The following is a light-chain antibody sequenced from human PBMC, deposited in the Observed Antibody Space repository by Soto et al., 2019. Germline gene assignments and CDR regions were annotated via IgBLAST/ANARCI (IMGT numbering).Light chain of an antibody. CDR3: QQYESFFPLT. Sequence: DIQLTQSPSFLSASVGDRVTITCRASQGINSWLAWYQQKPGKAPKLLIYKASNLESGVPSRFSGSRSGTDFTLTISSLQPDDFATYHCQQYESFFPLTFGGGTKVDIK. J-gene: IGKJ4*01. CDR1: QGINSW. V-gene: IGKV1-5*03. CDR2: KAS.